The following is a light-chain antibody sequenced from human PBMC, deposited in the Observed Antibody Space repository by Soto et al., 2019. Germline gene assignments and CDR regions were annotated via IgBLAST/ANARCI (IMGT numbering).Light chain of an antibody. CDR3: QQSNNWPHT. Sequence: EIVLTQSPATLSVSPGERATLSCRASQSVNQKLGWYQQKPGQAPRLLIYVASYRATGIPARFSGSGSGTEYTLTISNLQAEDFAVYYCQQSNNWPHTFGQGTRLEIK. V-gene: IGKV3-15*01. J-gene: IGKJ2*01. CDR1: QSVNQK. CDR2: VAS.